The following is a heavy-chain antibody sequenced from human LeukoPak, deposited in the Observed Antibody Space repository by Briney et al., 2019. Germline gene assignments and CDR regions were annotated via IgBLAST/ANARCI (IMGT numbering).Heavy chain of an antibody. CDR1: GFTFSSYA. D-gene: IGHD1-26*01. J-gene: IGHJ4*02. CDR2: VISDGSGE. Sequence: GGSQRLSCAASGFTFSSYAMHWVRQAPGKGLEWVAMVISDGSGEYYADSVKGRFTISRDNSKNTLYLQMNSLRPEDTAVYYCARDRSSWRDFDYWGQGTLVTVSS. V-gene: IGHV3-30*04. CDR3: ARDRSSWRDFDY.